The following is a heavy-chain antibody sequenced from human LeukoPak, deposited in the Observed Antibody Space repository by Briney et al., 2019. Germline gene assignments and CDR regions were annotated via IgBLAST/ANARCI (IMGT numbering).Heavy chain of an antibody. J-gene: IGHJ4*02. Sequence: PGGSLRLSCAASGFNFSTYTMNWVRQAQGMGLEWVSSISRGSSYIYYADSVKGRFTISRDNAKNSLYLQMNSLRAEDTAVYYCARGGGASDYWGQGTLVTVSS. CDR3: ARGGGASDY. D-gene: IGHD1-26*01. V-gene: IGHV3-21*01. CDR2: ISRGSSYI. CDR1: GFNFSTYT.